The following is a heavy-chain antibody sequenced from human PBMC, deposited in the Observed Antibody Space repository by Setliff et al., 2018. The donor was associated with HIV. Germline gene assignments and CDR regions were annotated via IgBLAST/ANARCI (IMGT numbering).Heavy chain of an antibody. CDR1: GGSISTYY. V-gene: IGHV4-4*09. D-gene: IGHD3-3*01. J-gene: IGHJ4*02. Sequence: SETLSLTCTVSGGSISTYYWSWIRQPPGKGLEWIGYIYTSGTTNYNPSLKSRVTISVDTSKKPVSLKLSSVTAADTAVYYCARHANYDFWSGYWGYYFDYWGQGTLVTVSS. CDR3: ARHANYDFWSGYWGYYFDY. CDR2: IYTSGTT.